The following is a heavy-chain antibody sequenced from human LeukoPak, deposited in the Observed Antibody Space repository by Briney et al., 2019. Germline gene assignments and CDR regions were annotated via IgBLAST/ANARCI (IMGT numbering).Heavy chain of an antibody. CDR1: GYTFTGYY. CDR3: ARGGHHRGYSGYDYPDY. Sequence: ASVKVSCKAAGYTFTGYYMHWVRQAPGQGLEWMGWINPNSGGTNYAQKFQGRVTMTRDTSISTAYMELSRLRSDDTAVYYCARGGHHRGYSGYDYPDYWGQGTLVTVSS. D-gene: IGHD5-12*01. J-gene: IGHJ4*02. V-gene: IGHV1-2*02. CDR2: INPNSGGT.